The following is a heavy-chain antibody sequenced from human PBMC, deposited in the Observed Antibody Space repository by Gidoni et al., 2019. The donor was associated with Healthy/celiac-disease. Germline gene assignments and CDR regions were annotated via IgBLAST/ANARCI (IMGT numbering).Heavy chain of an antibody. J-gene: IGHJ4*02. Sequence: EVQLLESGGGLVQPGGSLRLSCAPSGFTFSRYAMSWVRQAPGPGLEWVSAISGSGGSTYYADSVKGRFTISRDNSKNTLYLQMNSLRAEDTAVYYCAKSGAYSSSIYTYWGQGTLVTVSS. D-gene: IGHD6-6*01. CDR3: AKSGAYSSSIYTY. CDR2: ISGSGGST. V-gene: IGHV3-23*01. CDR1: GFTFSRYA.